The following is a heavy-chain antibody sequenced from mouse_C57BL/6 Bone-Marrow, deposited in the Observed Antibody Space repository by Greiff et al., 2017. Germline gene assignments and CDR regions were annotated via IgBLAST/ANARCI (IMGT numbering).Heavy chain of an antibody. CDR2: IYPGGGYT. V-gene: IGHV1-63*01. D-gene: IGHD3-3*01. Sequence: VQVVESGPELVRPGTSVKMSCKASGYTFTNYWIGWAKQRPGHGLEWIGDIYPGGGYTNYNEKFKGKATLTADKSSSTAYMQFSSLTSEDSAIYYCARKGPMDYWGQGTSVTVSS. J-gene: IGHJ4*01. CDR1: GYTFTNYW. CDR3: ARKGPMDY.